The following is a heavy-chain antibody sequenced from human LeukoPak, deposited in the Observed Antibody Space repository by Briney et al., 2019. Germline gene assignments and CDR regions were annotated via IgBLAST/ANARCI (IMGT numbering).Heavy chain of an antibody. V-gene: IGHV4-4*07. CDR1: GGSISSYY. CDR3: ARGGFDSSGPSVVDY. J-gene: IGHJ4*02. CDR2: IYTSGST. Sequence: PSETLSLTCTVSGGSISSYYWSWIRQPAGKGLEWIGRIYTSGSTNYNPSLKSRVTMSVDTSKNQFSLKLSSVTAADTAVYYCARGGFDSSGPSVVDYWGQGTLVTVSS. D-gene: IGHD3-22*01.